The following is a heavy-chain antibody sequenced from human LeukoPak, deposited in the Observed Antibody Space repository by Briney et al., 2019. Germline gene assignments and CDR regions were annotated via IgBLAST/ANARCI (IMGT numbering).Heavy chain of an antibody. CDR3: ARDSSPYCGDDCYFDAFDL. CDR1: EFTFGSYW. Sequence: PGGSLRLSCAASEFTFGSYWMTWVRQAPGKGLEWVANINRDGSKNHFVDSVKGRFTISRDNAKNFLYLQMNSLRAEDTAVYFCARDSSPYCGDDCYFDAFDLWGQGIMVTVSS. CDR2: INRDGSKN. J-gene: IGHJ3*01. D-gene: IGHD2-21*02. V-gene: IGHV3-7*03.